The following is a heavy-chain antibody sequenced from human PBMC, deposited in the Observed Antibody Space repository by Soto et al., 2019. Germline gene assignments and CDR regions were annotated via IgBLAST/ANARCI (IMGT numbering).Heavy chain of an antibody. Sequence: EVQLVESGGGLVQPGGSLRLSCAASGFTFSSYWMSWVRQAPGKGLEWVANIKQDGSEKYYVDSVKGRFTISRDNAKNSLYLKMNSLRAEDRVVYYWARDPNMGATRGAVYYYYVMDVWGKGTTATVPS. V-gene: IGHV3-7*01. J-gene: IGHJ6*04. CDR2: IKQDGSEK. CDR1: GFTFSSYW. D-gene: IGHD5-12*01. CDR3: ARDPNMGATRGAVYYYYVMDV.